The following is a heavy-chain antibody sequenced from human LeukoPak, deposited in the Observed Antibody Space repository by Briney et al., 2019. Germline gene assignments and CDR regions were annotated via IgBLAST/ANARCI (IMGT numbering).Heavy chain of an antibody. D-gene: IGHD5-12*01. J-gene: IGHJ4*02. V-gene: IGHV3-66*01. Sequence: PGGSLRLSCAASGFTFSSYEMNWVRQAPGKGLEWVSLIYSGGSTYYADSVKGRFTISRDNSKNTLYLQMNSLRAEDTAVYYCARGPSGYHSTGGQGTLVTVSS. CDR3: ARGPSGYHST. CDR2: IYSGGST. CDR1: GFTFSSYE.